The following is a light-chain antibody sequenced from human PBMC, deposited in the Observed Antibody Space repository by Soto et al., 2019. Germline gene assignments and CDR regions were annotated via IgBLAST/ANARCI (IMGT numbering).Light chain of an antibody. CDR1: QSVSSSY. CDR2: DGS. J-gene: IGKJ1*01. V-gene: IGKV3-20*01. CDR3: QQYGSSPPVT. Sequence: EIVLTQSPGTLSLSPGERATLSCRASQSVSSSYLAWYQQKPGQAPRLLIYDGSSRATGIPDRFSGSGSGTDFTLTISRLEPEDFAVYYCQQYGSSPPVTFGQGTRWIS.